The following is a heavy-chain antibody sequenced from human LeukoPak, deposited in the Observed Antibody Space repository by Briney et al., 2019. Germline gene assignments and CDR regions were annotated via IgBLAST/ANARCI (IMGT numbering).Heavy chain of an antibody. D-gene: IGHD6-13*01. V-gene: IGHV1-69*13. J-gene: IGHJ4*02. CDR3: AREVIAAVGTPDVGYFDY. Sequence: GASVKVSCKASGGTLSSYDISWVRQAPGQGLEWMGEIIPIFGTTNYAQKFQGRVTITADESTTTAYMELSSLRSEDTAVYYCAREVIAAVGTPDVGYFDYWGQGTLVTVSS. CDR2: IIPIFGTT. CDR1: GGTLSSYD.